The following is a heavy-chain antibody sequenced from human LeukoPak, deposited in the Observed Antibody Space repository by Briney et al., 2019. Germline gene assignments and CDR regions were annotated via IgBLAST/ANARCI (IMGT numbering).Heavy chain of an antibody. J-gene: IGHJ3*02. Sequence: SQTLSLTCTVSGGSISSGDYYWSWIRQPPGKGLEWIVYIYYSGSTYYNPSLKSRVTISVDTSKNQFSLKLSSVTAADTAVYYCARYIVVVVAATPNAFDIWGQGTMVTVSS. D-gene: IGHD2-15*01. CDR3: ARYIVVVVAATPNAFDI. V-gene: IGHV4-30-4*01. CDR2: IYYSGST. CDR1: GGSISSGDYY.